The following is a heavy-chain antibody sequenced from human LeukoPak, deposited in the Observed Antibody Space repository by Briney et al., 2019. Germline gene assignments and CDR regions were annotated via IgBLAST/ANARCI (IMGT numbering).Heavy chain of an antibody. Sequence: GGSLRLSCAASGFTFSSYAMHWVRQAPGKGLEWVAVISYDGSNKCYADSVKGRFTISRDNSKNTLYLQMNSLRAEDTAVYYCARDGGWYSSGWYYWGQGTLVTVSS. D-gene: IGHD6-19*01. J-gene: IGHJ4*02. V-gene: IGHV3-30*04. CDR3: ARDGGWYSSGWYY. CDR1: GFTFSSYA. CDR2: ISYDGSNK.